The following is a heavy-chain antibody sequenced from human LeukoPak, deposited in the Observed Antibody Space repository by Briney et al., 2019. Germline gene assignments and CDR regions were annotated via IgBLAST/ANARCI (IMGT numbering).Heavy chain of an antibody. CDR2: ISPEETVK. CDR1: GFTSSSVW. J-gene: IGHJ4*02. CDR3: ARDDR. Sequence: PGGPLILSCVASGFTSSSVWMSWVRPAPGKGLEWVANISPEETVKTYVVSVEGRFTISKDNDKDSEYRQRNSLSVEDTAVYYCARDDRWGKGTLVSVSS. V-gene: IGHV3-7*01.